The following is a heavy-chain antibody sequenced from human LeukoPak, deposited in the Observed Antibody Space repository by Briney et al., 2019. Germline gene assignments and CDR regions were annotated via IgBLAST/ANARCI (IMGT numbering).Heavy chain of an antibody. Sequence: SVKVSCKASGGTFSSYAISWVQQAPGQGLEWMGGIIPIFGTANYAQKFQGRVTITADESTSTAYMELSSLRSEDTAVYYCASPLRFFGYYYGMDVWGQGTTVTVSS. CDR2: IIPIFGTA. V-gene: IGHV1-69*13. D-gene: IGHD3-3*01. CDR3: ASPLRFFGYYYGMDV. J-gene: IGHJ6*02. CDR1: GGTFSSYA.